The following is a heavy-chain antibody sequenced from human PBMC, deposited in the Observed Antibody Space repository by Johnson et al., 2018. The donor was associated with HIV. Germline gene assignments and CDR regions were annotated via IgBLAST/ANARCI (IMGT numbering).Heavy chain of an antibody. V-gene: IGHV3-74*02. CDR2: ISWNSGSI. CDR1: GFTFSSYW. CDR3: WGYSTSSNAAFDI. J-gene: IGHJ3*02. Sequence: VQLVESGGGLVQPGGSLRLSCAASGFTFSSYWMHWVRQAPGKGLEWVSGISWNSGSIGYTDSVKGRFTISRDNSKNTLFLQMNSLRAEDTAVYYCWGYSTSSNAAFDIWGQGTMVTVSS. D-gene: IGHD6-6*01.